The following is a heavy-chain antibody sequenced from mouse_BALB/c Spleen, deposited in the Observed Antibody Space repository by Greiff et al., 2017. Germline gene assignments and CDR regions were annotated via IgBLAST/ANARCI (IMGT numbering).Heavy chain of an antibody. CDR2: IDPANGNT. CDR3: ASIVWDYYAMDY. J-gene: IGHJ4*01. CDR1: GFNIKDIY. Sequence: VQLQQSGAELVKPGASVKLSCTASGFNIKDIYMHWVKQRPEQGLEWIGRIDPANGNTKYDPKFQGKATITADTSSNTAYLQLSSLTSEDTAVYYCASIVWDYYAMDYWGQGTSVTVSS. V-gene: IGHV14-3*02. D-gene: IGHD2-10*02.